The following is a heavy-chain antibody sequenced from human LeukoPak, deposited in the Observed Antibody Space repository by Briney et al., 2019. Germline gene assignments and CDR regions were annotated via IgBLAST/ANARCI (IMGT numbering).Heavy chain of an antibody. CDR1: GGSISSGGYY. CDR2: IYYSGST. Sequence: SETLSLTCTVSGGSISSGGYYWSWIRQHPGKGLEWIVYIYYSGSTYYNPSLKSRITISVYASKNQFSLKLSSVTAADTAVYYCARGGLRILTGYATPNWFDPWGQGTLVTVSS. J-gene: IGHJ5*02. CDR3: ARGGLRILTGYATPNWFDP. V-gene: IGHV4-31*03. D-gene: IGHD3-9*01.